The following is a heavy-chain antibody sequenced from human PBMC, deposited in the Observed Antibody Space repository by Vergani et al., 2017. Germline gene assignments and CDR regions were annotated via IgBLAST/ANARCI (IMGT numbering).Heavy chain of an antibody. D-gene: IGHD6-13*01. J-gene: IGHJ5*02. CDR3: ASSRLRVNWFDP. CDR2: IYYSGST. V-gene: IGHV4-59*01. Sequence: QVQLQESGPGLVKPSETLSLTCTVSGGSISSYYWSWIRQPPGKGLEWIGYIYYSGSTNYNPSLKSRVTISVDTSKNQFSLKLSSVTAADTAVYYCASSRLRVNWFDPWGQGTLVTGSS. CDR1: GGSISSYY.